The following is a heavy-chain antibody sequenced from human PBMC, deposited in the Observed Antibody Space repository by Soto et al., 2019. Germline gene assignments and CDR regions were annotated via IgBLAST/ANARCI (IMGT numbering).Heavy chain of an antibody. Sequence: EVQLVESGGGLVQPGRSLRLSCAASGFTFDDYAMHWVRQAPGKGLEWVSGISWNSGSIGYADSVKGRFTISRDNAKNSLYLQMNSLRAEDTALYYCAKDTSDNLNYGGDAFDIWGQGTMVTVSS. CDR3: AKDTSDNLNYGGDAFDI. J-gene: IGHJ3*02. CDR2: ISWNSGSI. V-gene: IGHV3-9*01. D-gene: IGHD1-7*01. CDR1: GFTFDDYA.